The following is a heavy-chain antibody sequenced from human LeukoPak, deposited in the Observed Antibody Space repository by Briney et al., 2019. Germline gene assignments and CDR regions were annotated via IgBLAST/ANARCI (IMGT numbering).Heavy chain of an antibody. CDR1: GYTFTSYG. Sequence: GASVKVSCKASGYTFTSYGISWVRQAPGQGLEWMGWISAYSGNTDYAQKLQGRVTMTTDTSTSTAYMELRSLRSEDTAVYFCARGYDILTGYYTPYWFDPWGQGTLVIVSS. J-gene: IGHJ5*02. CDR2: ISAYSGNT. CDR3: ARGYDILTGYYTPYWFDP. D-gene: IGHD3-9*01. V-gene: IGHV1-18*01.